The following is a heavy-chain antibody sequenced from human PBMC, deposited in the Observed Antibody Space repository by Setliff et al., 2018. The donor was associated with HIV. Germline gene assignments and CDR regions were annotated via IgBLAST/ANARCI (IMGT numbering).Heavy chain of an antibody. CDR1: GGTFSSYG. D-gene: IGHD6-19*01. J-gene: IGHJ6*03. V-gene: IGHV1-69*13. CDR2: IIPIFGIA. CDR3: ARGESIAVAYYHYYYMDV. Sequence: ASVKVSCKASGGTFSSYGISWVRQAPGQGLEWMGGIIPIFGIANYAQKFQGRVTITADESTSTAYMELSSLRSEDTAVYYCARGESIAVAYYHYYYMDVWGKGTTVTVSS.